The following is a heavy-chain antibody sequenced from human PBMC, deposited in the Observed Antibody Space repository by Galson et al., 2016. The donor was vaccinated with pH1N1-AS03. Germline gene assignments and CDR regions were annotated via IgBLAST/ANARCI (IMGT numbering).Heavy chain of an antibody. CDR3: ARRGYYESTAYYFDY. D-gene: IGHD3-22*01. CDR2: IHHSGYT. CDR1: GNSIASGSY. V-gene: IGHV4-38-2*01. J-gene: IGHJ4*02. Sequence: ETLSLTCAVSGNSIASGSYWGWIRQPPGLGLEWIGNIHHSGYTYYDPSRKSLVTISLDTSKNQFSLKLTSVTAADMVVYYCARRGYYESTAYYFDYWGQGTLVTVSS.